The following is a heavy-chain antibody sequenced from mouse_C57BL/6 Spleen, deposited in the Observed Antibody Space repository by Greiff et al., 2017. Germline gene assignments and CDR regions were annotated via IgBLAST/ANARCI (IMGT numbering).Heavy chain of an antibody. Sequence: EVKLVESEGGLVQPGSSMKLSCTASGFTFSDYYMAWVRQVPEKGLEWVANINYDGSSTYYLDSLKSRFIISRDNAKNILYLQMSSLKSEDTATYYCAGDGSYYYGSSLYWYFDVWGTGTTVTVSS. J-gene: IGHJ1*03. CDR1: GFTFSDYY. CDR3: AGDGSYYYGSSLYWYFDV. V-gene: IGHV5-16*01. D-gene: IGHD1-1*01. CDR2: INYDGSST.